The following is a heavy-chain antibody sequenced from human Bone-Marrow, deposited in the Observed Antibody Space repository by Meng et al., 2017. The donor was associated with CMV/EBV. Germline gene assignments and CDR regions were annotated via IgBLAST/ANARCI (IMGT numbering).Heavy chain of an antibody. CDR2: INPSGGST. D-gene: IGHD2-2*02. CDR3: ARGGSEVVPAAIGYYGMDV. J-gene: IGHJ6*02. Sequence: ASVKVSCKASGYSFTSYYMHWVRQAPGQGLEWMGIINPSGGSTSYAQKFQGRVTMTRDTSTSTVYMELSSLRSEDTAVYYCARGGSEVVPAAIGYYGMDVWGQGTTVTVSS. CDR1: GYSFTSYY. V-gene: IGHV1-46*01.